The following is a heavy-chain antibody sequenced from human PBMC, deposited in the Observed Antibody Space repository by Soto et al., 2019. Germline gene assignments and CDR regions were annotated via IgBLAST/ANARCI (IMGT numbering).Heavy chain of an antibody. CDR1: GFSLTTRGVG. J-gene: IGHJ5*02. V-gene: IGHV2-5*02. D-gene: IGHD3-16*01. CDR2: IYWDDDK. Sequence: QITLKESGPTLVKPTQTLTLTCTFSGFSLTTRGVGVGWIRQPPGKALECLALIYWDDDKRYSPSLQSRLSITKDTSKNQVVLTMTNVAPVDTATDYCAHNPKYYPYDWFDPWGKGPLVSVSS. CDR3: AHNPKYYPYDWFDP.